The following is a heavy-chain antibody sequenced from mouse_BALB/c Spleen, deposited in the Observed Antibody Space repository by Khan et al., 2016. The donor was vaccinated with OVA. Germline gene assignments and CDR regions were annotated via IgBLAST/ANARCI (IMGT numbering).Heavy chain of an antibody. V-gene: IGHV1-5*01. CDR3: TRRNWDVAWFAY. D-gene: IGHD4-1*01. CDR1: GYTFTSYW. Sequence: EVQLQQSGTVLARPGASVKMSCKASGYTFTSYWMHWVKQRPGQGLEWIGDIYPGNTDTNYNQKFKGKAKLTAVTSTSTAYMELSSLTNEDSAVYYVTRRNWDVAWFAYWGQGTLVTVSA. J-gene: IGHJ3*01. CDR2: IYPGNTDT.